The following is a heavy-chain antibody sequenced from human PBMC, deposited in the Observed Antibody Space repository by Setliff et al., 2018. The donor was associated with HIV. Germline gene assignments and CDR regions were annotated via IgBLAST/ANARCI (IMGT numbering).Heavy chain of an antibody. D-gene: IGHD3-22*01. CDR1: GYTFTGYY. Sequence: ASVKVSCKASGYTFTGYYMHWVRQAPGQGLEWMGWINPNSGGTNYARKFQGWVTMTRDTSISTAYMELSRLRSDDTAVYYCARGGLVDSSGYYYRSGGAFDIWGQGTRVTVS. V-gene: IGHV1-2*04. J-gene: IGHJ3*02. CDR3: ARGGLVDSSGYYYRSGGAFDI. CDR2: INPNSGGT.